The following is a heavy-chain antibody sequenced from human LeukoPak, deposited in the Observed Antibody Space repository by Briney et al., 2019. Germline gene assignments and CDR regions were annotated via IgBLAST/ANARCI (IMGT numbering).Heavy chain of an antibody. CDR3: ARGRPVGGQLWLQGAYNWFDP. CDR2: IYYSGST. D-gene: IGHD5-18*01. CDR1: GGSISSYY. Sequence: SETLSLTCTVSGGSISSYYWSWIRQPPGKGLEWIGYIYYSGSTNYNPSLKSRVTISVDTSKNQFSLKLSSVTAADTAVYYCARGRPVGGQLWLQGAYNWFDPWGQGTLVTVSS. J-gene: IGHJ5*02. V-gene: IGHV4-59*01.